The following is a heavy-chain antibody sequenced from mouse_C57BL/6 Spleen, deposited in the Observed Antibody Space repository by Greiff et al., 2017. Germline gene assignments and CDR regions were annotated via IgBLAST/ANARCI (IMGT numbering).Heavy chain of an antibody. CDR1: GYTFTSYW. CDR2: IHPNSGST. CDR3: ASPPYYSRDYYAMDY. V-gene: IGHV1-64*01. Sequence: VQLQQPGAELVKPGASVKLSCKASGYTFTSYWMHWVKQRPGQGLEWIGMIHPNSGSTNYNEKFKSKATLTVDKSSSTAYMQLSSLTSEDSAVYYCASPPYYSRDYYAMDYWGQGTSVTVSS. D-gene: IGHD2-5*01. J-gene: IGHJ4*01.